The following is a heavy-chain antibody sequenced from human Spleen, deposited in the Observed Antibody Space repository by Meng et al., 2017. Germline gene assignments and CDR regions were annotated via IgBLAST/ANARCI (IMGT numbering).Heavy chain of an antibody. CDR1: GGSISSSNW. J-gene: IGHJ4*02. CDR2: IYHSGST. Sequence: QVQLQASGSGLLKPSGTLSLTCAVSGGSISSSNWWSWVRQPPGKGLEFIGEIYHSGSTNYNPSLKSRVTISADKSKNQFSLKLSSVTAADTAVYYCARGKQYYFDYWGQGTLVTVSS. D-gene: IGHD6-19*01. V-gene: IGHV4-4*02. CDR3: ARGKQYYFDY.